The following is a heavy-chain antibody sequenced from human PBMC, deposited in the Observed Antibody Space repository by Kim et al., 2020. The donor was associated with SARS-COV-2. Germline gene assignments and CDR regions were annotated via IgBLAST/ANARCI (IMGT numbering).Heavy chain of an antibody. V-gene: IGHV3-64D*06. J-gene: IGHJ4*02. Sequence: GGSLRLSCSASGFTFSSYAMHWVRQAPGKGLEYVSAISSNGGSTYYADSVKGRFTISRDNSKNTLYLQMSSLRAEDTAVYYCVSCLITAPYYFDYWGQGTLVTVSS. CDR3: VSCLITAPYYFDY. D-gene: IGHD3-10*01. CDR2: ISSNGGST. CDR1: GFTFSSYA.